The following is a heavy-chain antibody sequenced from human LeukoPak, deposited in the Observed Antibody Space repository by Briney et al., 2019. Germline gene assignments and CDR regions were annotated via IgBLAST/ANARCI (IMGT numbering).Heavy chain of an antibody. J-gene: IGHJ4*02. CDR1: GFTFSSYW. D-gene: IGHD3-16*02. V-gene: IGHV3-7*01. CDR2: IKQDESEK. Sequence: GGSLRLSCAASGFTFSSYWMSWVRQAPGKGLEWVANIKQDESEKYYVDSVKGRFTISRDNAKNSLYLQMNSLRAEDTAVYYCARAVGDYVWGSYRWNGRYFDYWGQGTLVTVSS. CDR3: ARAVGDYVWGSYRWNGRYFDY.